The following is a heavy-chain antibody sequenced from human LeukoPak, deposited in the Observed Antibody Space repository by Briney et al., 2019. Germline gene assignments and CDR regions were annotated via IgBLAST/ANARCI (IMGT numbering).Heavy chain of an antibody. CDR3: ARDLHCSGGSCFSRYYYYYGMDV. CDR2: IIPIFGIV. Sequence: ASVKVSCKASGGTFSSYAISWVRQAPGQGLEWMGRIIPIFGIVNYAQKFQGRVTITADKSTSTAYMELSSVRSEDTAVYYCARDLHCSGGSCFSRYYYYYGMDVWGQGTTVTVSS. J-gene: IGHJ6*02. D-gene: IGHD2-15*01. V-gene: IGHV1-69*04. CDR1: GGTFSSYA.